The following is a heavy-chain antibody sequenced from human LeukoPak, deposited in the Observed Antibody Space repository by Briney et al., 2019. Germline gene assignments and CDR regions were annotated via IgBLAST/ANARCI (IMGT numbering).Heavy chain of an antibody. J-gene: IGHJ6*02. CDR3: ARSYSSGWPKPPPYYYYGMDV. CDR2: INHSGST. CDR1: GGSFSGYY. Sequence: ETLSLTCALYGGSFSGYYWSWIRQPPGKGLEWIGEINHSGSTNYNPSLKSRVTISSDTTKTQSPLKWSSVTAEHTARNYCARSYSSGWPKPPPYYYYGMDVWGQGTTVTVSS. V-gene: IGHV4-34*01. D-gene: IGHD6-25*01.